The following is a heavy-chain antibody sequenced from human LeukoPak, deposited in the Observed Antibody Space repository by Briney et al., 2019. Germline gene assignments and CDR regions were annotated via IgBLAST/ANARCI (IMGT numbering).Heavy chain of an antibody. Sequence: SETLSLTCTASGGSISSGSYYWSWIRQPAGKGLEWIGRTYTSGSTNYNPSLKSRVTISVDTSKNQFSLKLSSVTAADTAVYYCASISGSYVSAFDIWGRGTMVTVSS. J-gene: IGHJ3*02. CDR3: ASISGSYVSAFDI. CDR2: TYTSGST. V-gene: IGHV4-61*02. D-gene: IGHD1-26*01. CDR1: GGSISSGSYY.